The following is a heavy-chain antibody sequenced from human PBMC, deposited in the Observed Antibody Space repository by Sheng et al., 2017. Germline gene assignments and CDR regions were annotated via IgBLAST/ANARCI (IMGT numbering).Heavy chain of an antibody. CDR1: GYSISSGYY. CDR3: ASAYGDWYYYYGMDV. CDR2: IYHSGST. D-gene: IGHD4-17*01. V-gene: IGHV4-38-2*02. J-gene: IGHJ6*02. Sequence: QVQLQESGPGLVKPSETLSLTCTVSGYSISSGYYWGWIRPPGKGLEWIGSIYHSGSTYYNPSLKSRVTISVDTSKNQFSLKLSSVTAADTAVYYCASAYGDWYYYYGMDVWGQGTTVTVSS.